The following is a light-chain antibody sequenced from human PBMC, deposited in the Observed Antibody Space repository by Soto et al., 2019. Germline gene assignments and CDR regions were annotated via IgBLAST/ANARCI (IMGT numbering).Light chain of an antibody. Sequence: EIVLTQSPVTLSLSPGERATLSCRASQSVSNNYLAWYQQKPGQAPRLLIYGASNRATGIPDRFSGSGSGTDFTLTISIMKTEDFALYYWQQYGRSSTFGHWTQVESK. J-gene: IGKJ1*01. CDR2: GAS. CDR1: QSVSNNY. CDR3: QQYGRSST. V-gene: IGKV3-20*01.